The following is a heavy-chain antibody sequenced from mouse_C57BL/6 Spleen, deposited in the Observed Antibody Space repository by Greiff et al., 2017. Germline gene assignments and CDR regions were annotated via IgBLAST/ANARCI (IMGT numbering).Heavy chain of an antibody. D-gene: IGHD4-1*01. Sequence: VKLQQPGAELVKPGASVKLSCKASGYTFTSYWMQWVKQRPGQGLAWIGEIDPSDSYTNYNQKFKGKATLPVDTSSSTAYMQLSSLTSEDSAVYYCASRTGTWSAMDYWGQGTSVTVSS. V-gene: IGHV1-50*01. CDR1: GYTFTSYW. CDR3: ASRTGTWSAMDY. J-gene: IGHJ4*01. CDR2: IDPSDSYT.